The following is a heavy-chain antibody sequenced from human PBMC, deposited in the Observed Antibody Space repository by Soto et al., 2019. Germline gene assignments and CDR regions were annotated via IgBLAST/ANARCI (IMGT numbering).Heavy chain of an antibody. D-gene: IGHD4-17*01. CDR3: AKILQLGDYAYYYYGMDV. Sequence: QVQLVESGGGVVQPGRSLRLSCAASGFTFSSYGMHWVRQAPGKGLEWVAVISYDGSNKYYADSVKGRFTISRDNSKNTLYLQMNSLRAEDMAVYYCAKILQLGDYAYYYYGMDVWGQGTMVTVSS. CDR2: ISYDGSNK. CDR1: GFTFSSYG. J-gene: IGHJ6*02. V-gene: IGHV3-30*18.